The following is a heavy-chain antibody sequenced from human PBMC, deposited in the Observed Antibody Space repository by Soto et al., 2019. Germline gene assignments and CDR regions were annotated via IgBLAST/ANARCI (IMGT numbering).Heavy chain of an antibody. J-gene: IGHJ4*02. CDR1: GFTFSSYS. CDR2: ISSSSSYI. CDR3: ARDLRQLVPFDY. Sequence: EVQLVEYGGGLVKPGGSLRLSCAASGFTFSSYSMNWVRQAPGKGLEWVSSISSSSSYIYYADSVKGRFTISRDNAKNSLYLQMNSLRAEDTAVYYCARDLRQLVPFDYWGQGTLVTVSS. V-gene: IGHV3-21*01. D-gene: IGHD6-13*01.